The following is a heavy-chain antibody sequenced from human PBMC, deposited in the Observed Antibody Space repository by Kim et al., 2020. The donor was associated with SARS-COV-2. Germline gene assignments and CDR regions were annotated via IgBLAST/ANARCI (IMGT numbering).Heavy chain of an antibody. CDR3: AKGNWRPDY. CDR1: GFTFSSYT. Sequence: GGSLRLSCAASGFTFSSYTMNWVRQAPGTGLDWVSTIGGSGGNTYYADSVKGRFTISRDNSKSTLYLEMNSLRAEDTAVYYCAKGNWRPDYWGQGTLVTVSS. J-gene: IGHJ4*02. CDR2: IGGSGGNT. D-gene: IGHD1-1*01. V-gene: IGHV3-23*01.